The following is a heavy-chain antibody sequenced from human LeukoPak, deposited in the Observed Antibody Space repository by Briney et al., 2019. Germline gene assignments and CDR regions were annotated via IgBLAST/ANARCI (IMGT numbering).Heavy chain of an antibody. J-gene: IGHJ4*02. CDR3: AKRVPYSSSAVYFDY. CDR2: ISDTGGNT. D-gene: IGHD6-6*01. Sequence: AGSLTLSCAASGFSFRSTWMHWVRQAPAKGLEWVSSISDTGGNTYYADSVKGRFTISRDNSKNTLYLQMNSLRVEDTAIYYCAKRVPYSSSAVYFDYWGQGTLVTVSS. CDR1: GFSFRSTW. V-gene: IGHV3-23*01.